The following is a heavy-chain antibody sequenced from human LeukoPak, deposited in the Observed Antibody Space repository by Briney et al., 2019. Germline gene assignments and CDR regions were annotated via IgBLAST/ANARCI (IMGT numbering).Heavy chain of an antibody. CDR3: ARDRRIAAAGTDHFDY. D-gene: IGHD6-13*01. CDR1: GFTFSSYT. CDR2: ITTTSSNI. V-gene: IGHV3-21*01. Sequence: GGSLRLSCAASGFTFSSYTMNWVRQAPGKGLEWVSSITTTSSNIHYADSVKGRFTISRDNSKNTLYLQMNSLRAEDTAVYYCARDRRIAAAGTDHFDYWGQGTLVTVSS. J-gene: IGHJ4*02.